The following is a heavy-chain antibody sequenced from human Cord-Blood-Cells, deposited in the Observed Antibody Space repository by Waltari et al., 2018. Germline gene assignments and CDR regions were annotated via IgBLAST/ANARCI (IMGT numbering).Heavy chain of an antibody. J-gene: IGHJ6*02. D-gene: IGHD6-6*01. CDR1: GGTFSSYA. CDR2: IIPIFGTA. V-gene: IGHV1-69*01. Sequence: QVQLVQSGAEVKKPGSSVKVSCTASGGTFSSYAIRRVRQAPGPGLEWMGGIIPIFGTANYAQKFQGRVTITADESTSTAYMELSSLRSEDTAVYYCARAQYSSSIYYYYYGMDVWGQGTTVTVSS. CDR3: ARAQYSSSIYYYYYGMDV.